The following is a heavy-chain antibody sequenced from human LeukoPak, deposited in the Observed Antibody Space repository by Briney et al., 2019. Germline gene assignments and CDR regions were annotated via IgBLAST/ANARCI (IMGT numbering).Heavy chain of an antibody. CDR3: VLEWFSNAFDI. CDR1: GFTFSSYA. CDR2: ISGSGGST. D-gene: IGHD3-3*01. Sequence: GGSLRLSCAASGFTFSSYAMSWVRQAPGKGLERVSSISGSGGSTYYADSEKGRFTISRDNSKNTLYLQMNSLRAENTAVYYCVLEWFSNAFDIWGQGTMVTVSS. V-gene: IGHV3-23*01. J-gene: IGHJ3*02.